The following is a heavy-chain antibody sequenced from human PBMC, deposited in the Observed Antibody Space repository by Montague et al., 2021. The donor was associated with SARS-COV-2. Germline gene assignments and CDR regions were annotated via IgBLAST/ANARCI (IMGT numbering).Heavy chain of an antibody. J-gene: IGHJ4*02. CDR3: AKDKGVAYYFDH. V-gene: IGHV3-23*01. D-gene: IGHD2-15*01. CDR1: GITFSSYA. Sequence: SLRLSCAASGITFSSYALSWVRQAPGKGLEWVSAISGSGGSTYYADSVKGRFTISRDNSKNTLYLQMNSLRDGDTAVYYCAKDKGVAYYFDHWGQGTLVTVSS. CDR2: ISGSGGST.